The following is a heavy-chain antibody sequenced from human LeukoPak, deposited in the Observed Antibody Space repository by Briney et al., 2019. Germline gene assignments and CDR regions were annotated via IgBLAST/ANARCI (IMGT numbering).Heavy chain of an antibody. CDR1: GFTFSSYG. Sequence: GRSLRLSCAASGFTFSSYGMHWVRQAPGKGLEWVAVISYDGSNKYYADSVKGRFTISRDNSKNTLYLQMNSLRAEDTVVYYCAKEGTRRGNDAFDIWGQGTMVTVSS. CDR2: ISYDGSNK. CDR3: AKEGTRRGNDAFDI. D-gene: IGHD3-10*01. J-gene: IGHJ3*02. V-gene: IGHV3-30*18.